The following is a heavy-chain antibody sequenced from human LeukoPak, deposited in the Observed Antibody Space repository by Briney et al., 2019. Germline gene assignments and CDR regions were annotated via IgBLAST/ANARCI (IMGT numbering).Heavy chain of an antibody. CDR2: ISSSGSTI. CDR1: RFTFSSYE. Sequence: PGGSLRLSCAASRFTFSSYEMNWVRQAPGKGLEWVSYISSSGSTIYYADSVKGRFTISRDNAKNSLYLQMNSLRAEDTAVYYCAREGYMATINYWGQGTLVTVSS. V-gene: IGHV3-48*03. D-gene: IGHD5-24*01. CDR3: AREGYMATINY. J-gene: IGHJ4*02.